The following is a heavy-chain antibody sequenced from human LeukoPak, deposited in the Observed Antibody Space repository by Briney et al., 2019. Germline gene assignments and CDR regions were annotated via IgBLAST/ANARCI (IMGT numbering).Heavy chain of an antibody. CDR3: ARIAGYCTSTRCWYYLDQ. D-gene: IGHD2-2*01. CDR1: GLTFSSYW. Sequence: GGSLRLSCAASGLTFSSYWMHWVRQAPGMGLVWVSRINSEGSSTTYADSVKGQFTISRDNAKNTLYLQMNSLRAEDTAVYFCARIAGYCTSTRCWYYLDQWGQGTLVTVSS. CDR2: INSEGSST. V-gene: IGHV3-74*01. J-gene: IGHJ4*02.